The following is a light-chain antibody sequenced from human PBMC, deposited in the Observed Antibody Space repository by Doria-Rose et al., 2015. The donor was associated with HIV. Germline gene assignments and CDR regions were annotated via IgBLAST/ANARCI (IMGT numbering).Light chain of an antibody. CDR3: QQYGTSQGT. Sequence: EIVLTQAPGTLSLSPGERATLSCRASQSFSSTYLSWYQQKPGQAPSLLIYDASTSATGIPDRISRSGSGTDFTLTISRLEPEDVAVYYCQQYGTSQGTFGQGTRLEIK. J-gene: IGKJ5*01. V-gene: IGKV3-20*01. CDR1: QSFSSTY. CDR2: DAS.